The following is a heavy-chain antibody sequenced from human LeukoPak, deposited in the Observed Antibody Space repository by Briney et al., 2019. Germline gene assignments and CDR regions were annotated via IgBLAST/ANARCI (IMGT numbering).Heavy chain of an antibody. J-gene: IGHJ5*02. CDR1: GGSISSSSYY. CDR2: IYYSGST. D-gene: IGHD6-25*01. CDR3: ARVPAIAAGWFDP. Sequence: PSETLSLTCTVSGGSISSSSYYWGWIRQPPGKGLEWIGSIYYSGSTYYNPSLKSRVTISVDTSKNQFSLKLSSVTAADTAVYYCARVPAIAAGWFDPWGQGTLVTVSS. V-gene: IGHV4-39*01.